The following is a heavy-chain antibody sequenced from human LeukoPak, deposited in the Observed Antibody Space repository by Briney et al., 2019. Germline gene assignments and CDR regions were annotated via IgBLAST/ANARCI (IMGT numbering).Heavy chain of an antibody. D-gene: IGHD6-19*01. Sequence: SETLSLTCTVSGGSISSSSYYWGWIRQPPGKGLEWIGSIYYSGSTYYNPSLKSRVTISVDTSNNQFSLKLSSVTATDTAVYYCARGPIGSVAGPLRFDPWGQGTLVTVSS. CDR1: GGSISSSSYY. V-gene: IGHV4-39*07. CDR3: ARGPIGSVAGPLRFDP. CDR2: IYYSGST. J-gene: IGHJ5*02.